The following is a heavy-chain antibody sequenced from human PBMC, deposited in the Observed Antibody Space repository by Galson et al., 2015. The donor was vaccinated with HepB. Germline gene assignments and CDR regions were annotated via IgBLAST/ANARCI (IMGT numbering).Heavy chain of an antibody. D-gene: IGHD2-2*02. CDR2: IDPSDSYT. CDR3: ARQIVVVPAAIGALNWFDP. V-gene: IGHV5-10-1*01. Sequence: QSGAEVKKPGESLRISCKGSGYSFTSYWISWVRQMPGKGLEWMGRIDPSDSYTNYSPSFQGHVTISADKSISTAYLQWSSLKASDTAMYYCARQIVVVPAAIGALNWFDPWGQGTLVTVSS. CDR1: GYSFTSYW. J-gene: IGHJ5*02.